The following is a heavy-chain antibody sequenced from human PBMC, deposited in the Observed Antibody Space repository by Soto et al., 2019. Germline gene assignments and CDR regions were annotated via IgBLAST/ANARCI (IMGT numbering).Heavy chain of an antibody. CDR2: ISWNSGSI. J-gene: IGHJ4*02. V-gene: IGHV3-9*02. Sequence: GGSLRLSCAASGFTSDDYAMHWVRQAPGKGLEWVSGISWNSGSIGYADSVKGRFTISRDNAKNSLYLQMNSLRAEDTAVYYCARASRVTAYDILTGFIGVLDYWGQGTLVTVSS. CDR3: ARASRVTAYDILTGFIGVLDY. D-gene: IGHD3-9*01. CDR1: GFTSDDYA.